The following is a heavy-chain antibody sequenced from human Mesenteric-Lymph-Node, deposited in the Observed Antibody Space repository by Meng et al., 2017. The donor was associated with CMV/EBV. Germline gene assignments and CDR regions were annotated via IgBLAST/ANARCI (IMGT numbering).Heavy chain of an antibody. V-gene: IGHV3-30*02. Sequence: GESLKISCAASGFIFSSHGMHWVRQAPGKGLQWVAYIRHDGSTTLYTDSVKGRFTISRHNSKNKMYLEMKSLSPEDTAVYYCAKKMGDFWRGPRLLYYAMDVWGQGTTVTVSS. CDR2: IRHDGSTT. D-gene: IGHD3-3*01. J-gene: IGHJ6*02. CDR1: GFIFSSHG. CDR3: AKKMGDFWRGPRLLYYAMDV.